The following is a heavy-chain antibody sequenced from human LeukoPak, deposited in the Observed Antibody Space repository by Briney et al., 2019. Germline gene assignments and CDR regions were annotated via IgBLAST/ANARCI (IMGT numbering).Heavy chain of an antibody. Sequence: GGSPRLSCSASGFTFSSYAMHWVRQAPGKGLEYVSAISSNGGSTYYADSVKGRFTTSRDNSKNTLYLQMSSLRAEDTAVYYCVKGARYYYDSSGYPYWGQGTLVTVSS. J-gene: IGHJ4*02. CDR2: ISSNGGST. CDR1: GFTFSSYA. CDR3: VKGARYYYDSSGYPY. V-gene: IGHV3-64D*06. D-gene: IGHD3-22*01.